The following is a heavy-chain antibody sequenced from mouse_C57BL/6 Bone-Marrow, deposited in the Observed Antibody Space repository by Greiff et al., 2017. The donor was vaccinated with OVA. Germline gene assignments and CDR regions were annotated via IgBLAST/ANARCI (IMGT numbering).Heavy chain of an antibody. J-gene: IGHJ2*01. CDR3: VITTVVATPYFDY. CDR1: GYTFTSYW. CDR2: IHPNSGST. V-gene: IGHV1-64*01. Sequence: VKLQQSGAELVKPGASVKLSCKASGYTFTSYWMHWVKQRPGQGLEWIGMIHPNSGSTNYNEKFKSKATLTVDKSSSTAYMQLSSLTSEDSAVYYCVITTVVATPYFDYWGQGTTLTVSS. D-gene: IGHD1-1*01.